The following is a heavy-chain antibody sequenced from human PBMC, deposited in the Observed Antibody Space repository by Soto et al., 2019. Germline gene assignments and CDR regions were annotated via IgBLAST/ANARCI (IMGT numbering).Heavy chain of an antibody. D-gene: IGHD2-15*01. CDR2: INHSGST. CDR3: ARSPPEGVVPKGTFDY. CDR1: GGSFSGYY. J-gene: IGHJ4*02. Sequence: SETLSLTCAVYGGSFSGYYWSWIRQPPGKGLEWIGEINHSGSTNYNPSLKSRVTISVDTSKNQFSLKLSSVTAADTAVYYCARSPPEGVVPKGTFDYWGQGTLVTVSS. V-gene: IGHV4-34*01.